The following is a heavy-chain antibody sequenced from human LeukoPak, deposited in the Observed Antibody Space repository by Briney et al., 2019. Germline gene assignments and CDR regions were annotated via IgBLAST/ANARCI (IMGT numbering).Heavy chain of an antibody. D-gene: IGHD2-21*01. Sequence: SETLSLTCTASGGSISSYYWSWIRQPPGKGLEWIGYIYYSGSTNYNPSLKSRVTISVDTSKNQFSLKLSSVTAADTAVYYCARAPAFAYCGGDCHLDYWGQGTLVTVSS. V-gene: IGHV4-59*01. J-gene: IGHJ4*02. CDR2: IYYSGST. CDR3: ARAPAFAYCGGDCHLDY. CDR1: GGSISSYY.